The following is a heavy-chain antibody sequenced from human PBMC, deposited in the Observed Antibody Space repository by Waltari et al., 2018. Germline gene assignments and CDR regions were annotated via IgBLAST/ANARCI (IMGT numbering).Heavy chain of an antibody. CDR1: GFTFDGYA. CDR3: IKDMMPGGLDH. D-gene: IGHD2-15*01. Sequence: EVQLVQSGGGLVQPGRSLRLSCAAPGFTFDGYAMHWLRQLPGRGVEWLSGSDWNCGRVDYADSVTGRFTISRDDAKNSMYLKMNSLRIEDTALYFCIKDMMPGGLDHWGQGAQVTVSS. J-gene: IGHJ4*02. CDR2: SDWNCGRV. V-gene: IGHV3-9*01.